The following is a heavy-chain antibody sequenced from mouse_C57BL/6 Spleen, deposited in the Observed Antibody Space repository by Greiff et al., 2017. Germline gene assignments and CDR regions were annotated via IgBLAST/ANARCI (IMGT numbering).Heavy chain of an antibody. Sequence: EVQGVESGGGLVKPGGSLKLSCAASGFSFSDYGMHWVRQAPEKGLEWVAYISSGSSTIYYADTVKGRFTISRDNAKNTLFLQMTSLRSDDTAMYYCARKGDYGSSFDYWGQGTTLTVSS. J-gene: IGHJ2*01. CDR1: GFSFSDYG. CDR3: ARKGDYGSSFDY. CDR2: ISSGSSTI. D-gene: IGHD1-1*01. V-gene: IGHV5-17*01.